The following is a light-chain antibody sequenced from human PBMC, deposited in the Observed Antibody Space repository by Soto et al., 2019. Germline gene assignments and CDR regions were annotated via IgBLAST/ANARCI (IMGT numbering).Light chain of an antibody. CDR3: QQYDNYKPLT. V-gene: IGKV1-5*01. J-gene: IGKJ4*01. CDR2: DAS. Sequence: DIQMTQSPSTLSASVGDRVTITCRASQSISSWLAWYQQKPGKAPKLLIFDASSLESGTPSRFSGRRSGTQFTLPINGLQPDDFATYYYQQYDNYKPLTFGGGTKVDIK. CDR1: QSISSW.